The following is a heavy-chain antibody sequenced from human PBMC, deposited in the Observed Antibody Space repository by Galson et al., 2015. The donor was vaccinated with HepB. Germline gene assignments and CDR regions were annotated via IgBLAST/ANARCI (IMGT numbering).Heavy chain of an antibody. J-gene: IGHJ5*02. CDR3: ARPLGVVAATSWFDP. Sequence: SGAEVKKPGESLKISCKGSGYSFTSYWIGWVRQMPGKGLEWMGRIDPSDSYTNYSPSFQGHVTISADKSISTAYLQWSSLKASDTAMYYCARPLGVVAATSWFDPWGQGTLVTVSS. CDR1: GYSFTSYW. V-gene: IGHV5-10-1*01. D-gene: IGHD2-15*01. CDR2: IDPSDSYT.